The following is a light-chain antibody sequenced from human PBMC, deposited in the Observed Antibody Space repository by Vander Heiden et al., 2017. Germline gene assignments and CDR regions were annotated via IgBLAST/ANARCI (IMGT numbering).Light chain of an antibody. V-gene: IGKV1-39*01. Sequence: DIQLTQSPSSLYASVGDRVTITCRASQSISSYLNWYQQKPGKAPKLLIYAASSLQSGVPSRFSGSGSGTDFTLTISSLQPEDFATYYCQQDDSAPPITFGQGTQLEIK. CDR1: QSISSY. CDR2: AAS. J-gene: IGKJ5*01. CDR3: QQDDSAPPIT.